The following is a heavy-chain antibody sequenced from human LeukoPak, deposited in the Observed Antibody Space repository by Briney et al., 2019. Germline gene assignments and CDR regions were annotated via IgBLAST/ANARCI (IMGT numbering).Heavy chain of an antibody. D-gene: IGHD5-12*01. CDR1: GFTFSYHW. V-gene: IGHV3-7*01. CDR3: VRIEDGGYGAK. Sequence: GGSLGLSCAASGFTFSYHWMTWVRQIAGKGLEWVASVRPDGSEKVCVASVQGRFSISRDNAQKSLFLQLNSLTVDDTAVYYCVRIEDGGYGAKWGQGTLVTVSS. CDR2: VRPDGSEK. J-gene: IGHJ4*02.